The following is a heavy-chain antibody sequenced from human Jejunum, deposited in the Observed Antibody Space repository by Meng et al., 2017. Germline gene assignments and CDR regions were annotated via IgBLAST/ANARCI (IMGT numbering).Heavy chain of an antibody. CDR2: ISSNSDAV. CDR1: GITFSGYG. CDR3: ARGPLFSCQYDY. V-gene: IGHV3-21*01. Sequence: GESLKISCTASGITFSGYGMNWVRQAPGKGLEWVSSISSNSDAVYYADSVKGRFIVSRDNAKKSLYLQMNSLRADDTSVYFCARGPLFSCQYDYWGQGTLVTVSS. J-gene: IGHJ4*02.